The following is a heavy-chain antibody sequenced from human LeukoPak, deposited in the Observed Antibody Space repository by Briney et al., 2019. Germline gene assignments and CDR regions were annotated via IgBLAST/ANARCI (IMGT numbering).Heavy chain of an antibody. Sequence: PGGSLRLSCAASGFTFGDYTMHWVRQAPGKGLEWVSLISWDGGSTYYADSVKGRFTISRDNSKNSLYLQMNSLRTEDTALYYCAKETEEMALGYWGQGTLVTVSS. V-gene: IGHV3-43*01. J-gene: IGHJ4*02. CDR3: AKETEEMALGY. CDR2: ISWDGGST. D-gene: IGHD5-24*01. CDR1: GFTFGDYT.